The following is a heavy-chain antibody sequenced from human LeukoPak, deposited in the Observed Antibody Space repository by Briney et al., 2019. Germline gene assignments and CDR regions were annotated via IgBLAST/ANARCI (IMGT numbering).Heavy chain of an antibody. CDR3: ARLEYCSGGSCYGFSYFDS. J-gene: IGHJ4*02. D-gene: IGHD2-15*01. CDR2: IYPGDSDT. CDR1: GYSFTSYW. Sequence: GESLKISCKGSGYSFTSYWIGWVRQMPGKGLEWMGIIYPGDSDTRYSPSFQGQVTISADKSISTAYLQWSSLKASDTAMYYCARLEYCSGGSCYGFSYFDSWGQGTLVTVSS. V-gene: IGHV5-51*01.